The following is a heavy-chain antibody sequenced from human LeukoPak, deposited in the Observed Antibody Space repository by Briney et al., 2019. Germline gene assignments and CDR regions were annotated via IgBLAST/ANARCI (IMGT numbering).Heavy chain of an antibody. CDR1: GFTFSSYS. D-gene: IGHD3-10*01. CDR2: ISSSSSYI. Sequence: GGSLRLSCAASGFTFSSYSMNWVRQAPGKGLEWVSSISSSSSYIYYADSVKGRFTISRDNAKNSLYLQMNSLRAEDTAVYYCARDHHGPGSYDYWGQGTLVTVSS. J-gene: IGHJ4*02. CDR3: ARDHHGPGSYDY. V-gene: IGHV3-21*01.